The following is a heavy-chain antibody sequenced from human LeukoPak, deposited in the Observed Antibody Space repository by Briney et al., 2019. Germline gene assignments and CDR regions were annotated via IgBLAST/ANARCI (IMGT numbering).Heavy chain of an antibody. CDR3: ARSYYDSSGYYPPGAY. J-gene: IGHJ4*02. CDR2: IYYAGST. Sequence: SETLSLTCGVSGGSISSYYWAWIRQAPGKGLEWIGYIYYAGSTNYNPSLKSRVTMSVDTSKNQFSLKLSSVTAADTAVYYCARSYYDSSGYYPPGAYWGQGTLVTVSS. V-gene: IGHV4-59*08. CDR1: GGSISSYY. D-gene: IGHD3-22*01.